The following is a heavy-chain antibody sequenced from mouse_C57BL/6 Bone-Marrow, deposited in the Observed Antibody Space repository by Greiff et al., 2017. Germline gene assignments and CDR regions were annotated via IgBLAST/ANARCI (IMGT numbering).Heavy chain of an antibody. Sequence: QVQLQQSGAELVKPGASVKISCKASGYTFTDYYINWVKQRPGQGLEWIGKIGPGSGSTYYNEKFKGKATLTADKTSSTSYLQLSSLTSEDSAVYFSAHYYAMDYWGQGTSVTVSS. CDR1: GYTFTDYY. V-gene: IGHV1-77*01. CDR3: AHYYAMDY. CDR2: IGPGSGST. J-gene: IGHJ4*01.